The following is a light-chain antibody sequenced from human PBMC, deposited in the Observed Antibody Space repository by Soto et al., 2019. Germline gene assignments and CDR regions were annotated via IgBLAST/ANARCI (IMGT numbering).Light chain of an antibody. CDR1: SSDVGGYNS. CDR3: CSSAGSSVI. V-gene: IGLV2-11*01. J-gene: IGLJ2*01. Sequence: QSALTQPRAVSGSPGQSVTISCTGTSSDVGGYNSVSWYQQHPGKAPKLMIYDVSKRPSGVPDRFSGSKSGNTASLTISGLQAEDEGDYYCCSSAGSSVIFGGGTQLTVL. CDR2: DVS.